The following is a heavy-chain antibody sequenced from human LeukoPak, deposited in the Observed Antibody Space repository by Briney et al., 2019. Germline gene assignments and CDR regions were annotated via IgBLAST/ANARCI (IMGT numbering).Heavy chain of an antibody. D-gene: IGHD2-15*01. Sequence: PGRSLRLSCAASGFTFSSYAMHWVRQAPGKGLEWVAGISCDGSNKYYAASVKGRFTISRDNSKNTLYLQMNSLRAEDTAVYYCVRGDVVVLLAGTLGRAFDLWGQGTMVTVS. J-gene: IGHJ3*01. CDR2: ISCDGSNK. CDR1: GFTFSSYA. CDR3: VRGDVVVLLAGTLGRAFDL. V-gene: IGHV3-30*04.